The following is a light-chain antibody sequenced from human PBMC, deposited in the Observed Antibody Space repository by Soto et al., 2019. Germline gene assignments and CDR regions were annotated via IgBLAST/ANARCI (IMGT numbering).Light chain of an antibody. Sequence: QSVLTQPASVSGSPGQSITISCTGTSSDIGGYNSVSWYQQHPGKAPKLVIYAVSNRPSGVSSRFSGSKSGNTASLTISGLQAEDEADYYCSSYTSSSTVVFGGGTKVTVL. J-gene: IGLJ2*01. CDR1: SSDIGGYNS. V-gene: IGLV2-14*01. CDR3: SSYTSSSTVV. CDR2: AVS.